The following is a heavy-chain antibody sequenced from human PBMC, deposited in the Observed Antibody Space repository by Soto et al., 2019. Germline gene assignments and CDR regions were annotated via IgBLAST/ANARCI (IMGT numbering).Heavy chain of an antibody. V-gene: IGHV1-69*06. CDR3: ARVRDLHLDHYGLDV. J-gene: IGHJ6*02. Sequence: QVQLVQSGAEVKNPGSSVRVSCKTSGFTFNVYGIHWVRQAPGQGLEWMGGLIPIYDEPNYAQKFQGRVTITADKSTTTVYLELSSLRSEDTAVYFCARVRDLHLDHYGLDVWGQGTPVTVSS. CDR2: LIPIYDEP. CDR1: GFTFNVYG.